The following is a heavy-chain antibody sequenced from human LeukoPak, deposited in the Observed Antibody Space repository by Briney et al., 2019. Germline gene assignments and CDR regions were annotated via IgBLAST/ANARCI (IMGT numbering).Heavy chain of an antibody. J-gene: IGHJ5*02. CDR1: GGSFSDYS. CDR3: VRSGYDYDWFDP. D-gene: IGHD5-12*01. CDR2: IIAILDTA. Sequence: SVKVSCKASGGSFSDYSISWVRQAPGQGLERMGRIIAILDTAHYAQKFQGRFTITADKSTTTVYMELSSLRSDDTAVYYCVRSGYDYDWFDPWGQGTLVTVSS. V-gene: IGHV1-69*08.